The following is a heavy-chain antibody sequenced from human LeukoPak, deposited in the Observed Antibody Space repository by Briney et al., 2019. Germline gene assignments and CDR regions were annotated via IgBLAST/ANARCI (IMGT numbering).Heavy chain of an antibody. CDR1: GFTFSSYS. CDR3: ARQYCSSTSCYRLY. CDR2: ISSSSSYI. J-gene: IGHJ4*02. Sequence: GGSLRLSCAASGFTFSSYSMNWVRQAPGKGLEWVSSISSSSSYIYYADSVKGRSTISRDNAKNSLYLQMNSLRAEDTAVYYCARQYCSSTSCYRLYWGQGTLVTVSS. D-gene: IGHD2-2*01. V-gene: IGHV3-21*01.